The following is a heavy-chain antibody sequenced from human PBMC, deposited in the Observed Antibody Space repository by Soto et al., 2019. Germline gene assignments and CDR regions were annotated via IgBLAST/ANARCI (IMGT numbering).Heavy chain of an antibody. CDR2: ISGSGGST. Sequence: PGGSLRLSCAASGFTFSSYAMSWVRQAPGKGLEWVSAISGSGGSTYYADSVKGRFTISRDNSKNTLYLQMNSLRAEDTAVYYCAKDQREGVYYDSSGYPLFDYWGQGTLVTVSS. V-gene: IGHV3-23*01. D-gene: IGHD3-22*01. J-gene: IGHJ4*02. CDR1: GFTFSSYA. CDR3: AKDQREGVYYDSSGYPLFDY.